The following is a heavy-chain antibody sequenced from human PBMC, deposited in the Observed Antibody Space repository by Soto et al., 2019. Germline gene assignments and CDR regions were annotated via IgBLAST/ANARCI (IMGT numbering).Heavy chain of an antibody. CDR1: GGSISSYY. CDR3: ARSESGIAGYCSGGSCSKLYYYYYYMDV. D-gene: IGHD2-15*01. J-gene: IGHJ6*03. CDR2: IYYSGST. V-gene: IGHV4-59*08. Sequence: SETLSLTCTVSGGSISSYYWSWIRQPPGKGLEWIGYIYYSGSTNYNPSLKSRVTISVDTSKNQFSLKLSSVTAADTAVYYCARSESGIAGYCSGGSCSKLYYYYYYMDVWGKGTTVTVSS.